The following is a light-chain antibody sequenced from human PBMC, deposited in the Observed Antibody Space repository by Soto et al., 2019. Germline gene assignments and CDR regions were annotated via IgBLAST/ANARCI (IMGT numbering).Light chain of an antibody. V-gene: IGKV3-11*01. CDR3: QQGGT. CDR1: QSVSFY. CDR2: DAS. J-gene: IGKJ1*01. Sequence: ELVLTQSPATLSLSPGERATLSCRASQSVSFYLGWYQQKPGQAPRLLIYDASKSATGIPARFSGSGSGTDFTLTISSLESEDFAVYYCQQGGTFGQGTKLEIK.